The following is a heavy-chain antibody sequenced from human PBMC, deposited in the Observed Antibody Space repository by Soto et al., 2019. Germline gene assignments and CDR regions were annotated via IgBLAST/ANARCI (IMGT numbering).Heavy chain of an antibody. J-gene: IGHJ4*02. CDR1: GFVFTNFW. CDR3: AKDSWYFDL. D-gene: IGHD6-13*01. Sequence: PGGSLRLSCEASGFVFTNFWMHWVRHVPGKGLVWVARIDTSGHSTNYAESVKGRFTISRDNAKNTVSLQMNSLRAEDTGVYYCAKDSWYFDLWSQGSQVTVSS. V-gene: IGHV3-74*01. CDR2: IDTSGHST.